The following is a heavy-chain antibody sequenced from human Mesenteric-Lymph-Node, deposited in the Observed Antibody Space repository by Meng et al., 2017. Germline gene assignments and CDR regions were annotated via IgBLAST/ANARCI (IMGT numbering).Heavy chain of an antibody. D-gene: IGHD6-25*01. Sequence: GESLKISCAASGFTFSDYYMTWIRQPPGQGLEWLASISPTGGSLYYADSVKGRFSISRDNAKNSLSLQMESLRVEDTAVYYSARDRGPLNWFDPWGQGTLVTVSS. CDR3: ARDRGPLNWFDP. V-gene: IGHV3-11*04. CDR2: ISPTGGSL. J-gene: IGHJ5*02. CDR1: GFTFSDYY.